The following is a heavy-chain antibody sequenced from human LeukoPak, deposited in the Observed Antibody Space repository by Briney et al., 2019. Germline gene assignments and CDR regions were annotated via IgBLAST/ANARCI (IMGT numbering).Heavy chain of an antibody. CDR1: GFTFSTYW. J-gene: IGHJ5*02. V-gene: IGHV3-74*01. CDR2: INSDGSST. Sequence: GGSLRLSCAASGFTFSTYWMHWVRHAPGKGLVWVSRINSDGSSTSYADSVKGRFTISRDNAKSTLYLQMNSLRAEDTAVYYCARALFLGDWFDPWGQGTLVTVSS. D-gene: IGHD3-16*01. CDR3: ARALFLGDWFDP.